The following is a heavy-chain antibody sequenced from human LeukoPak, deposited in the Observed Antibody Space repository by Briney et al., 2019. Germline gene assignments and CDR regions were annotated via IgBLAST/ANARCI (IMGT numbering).Heavy chain of an antibody. Sequence: SETLSLTSTVSGGSINTTTHYWDWIRQPPGKGLEWIGDIYYSGNTYFNPSLKSRVTMSVATSKNQFSLKVSSVTAADTAVYYCARRIAPAGFHWFDPWGQGILVTVSS. CDR3: ARRIAPAGFHWFDP. CDR1: GGSINTTTHY. J-gene: IGHJ5*02. D-gene: IGHD6-13*01. CDR2: IYYSGNT. V-gene: IGHV4-39*01.